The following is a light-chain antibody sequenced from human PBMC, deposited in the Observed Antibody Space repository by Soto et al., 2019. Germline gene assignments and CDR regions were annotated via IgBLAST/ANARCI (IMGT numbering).Light chain of an antibody. CDR3: SSYATRNDV. Sequence: QSVLTQPPSASGSPGQSVTISCTGTSSDVGDYDYVSWYRQHPGKAPKLMIYEVSKRPSGVPDRFSGSKSGNTASLTVSGLQAEDEADYYCSSYATRNDVFGTGTKLTVL. V-gene: IGLV2-8*01. J-gene: IGLJ1*01. CDR2: EVS. CDR1: SSDVGDYDY.